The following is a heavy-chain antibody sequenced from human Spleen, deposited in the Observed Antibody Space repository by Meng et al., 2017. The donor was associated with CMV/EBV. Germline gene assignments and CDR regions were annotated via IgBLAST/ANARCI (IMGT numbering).Heavy chain of an antibody. CDR1: GFTFSSYS. Sequence: GESLKISCAAPGFTFSSYSMNWVRQAPGKGLEWVSSISSSSSYIYYADSVKGRFTISRDNAKNSLYLQMNSLRAEDTAVYYCARTPWGNWGQGTLVTVSS. CDR2: ISSSSSYI. J-gene: IGHJ4*02. D-gene: IGHD3-16*01. CDR3: ARTPWGN. V-gene: IGHV3-21*01.